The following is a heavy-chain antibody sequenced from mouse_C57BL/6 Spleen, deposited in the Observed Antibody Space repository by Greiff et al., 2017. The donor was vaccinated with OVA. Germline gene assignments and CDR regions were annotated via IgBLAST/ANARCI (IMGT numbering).Heavy chain of an antibody. D-gene: IGHD3-1*01. Sequence: VQGVESGPELVKPGASVKISCKASGYAFSSSWMNWVKQRPGKGLEWIGRIYPGDGDTNYNGKFKGKATLTADKSSSTAYMQLSSLTSEDSAVYFCAKLGDYAMDYWGQGTSVTVSS. V-gene: IGHV1-82*01. CDR1: GYAFSSSW. J-gene: IGHJ4*01. CDR3: AKLGDYAMDY. CDR2: IYPGDGDT.